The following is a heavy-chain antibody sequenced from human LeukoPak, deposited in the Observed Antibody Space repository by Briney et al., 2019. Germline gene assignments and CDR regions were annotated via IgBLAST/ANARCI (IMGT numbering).Heavy chain of an antibody. CDR3: ARDSTMVRGVSGMDV. CDR1: GGSISSGGYY. V-gene: IGHV4-31*03. J-gene: IGHJ6*02. D-gene: IGHD3-10*01. CDR2: IFYSVST. Sequence: SETLSLTCTVSGGSISSGGYYWSWVRQHPGKGLEWIGYIFYSVSTYYNPSLKSRVTISVDTSKNQFSLKLSSVTAADTAVYYCARDSTMVRGVSGMDVWGQGTTVTVSS.